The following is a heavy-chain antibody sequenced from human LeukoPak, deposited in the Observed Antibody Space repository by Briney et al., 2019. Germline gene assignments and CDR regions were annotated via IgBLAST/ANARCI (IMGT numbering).Heavy chain of an antibody. Sequence: ASVKVSCKASGYTFTSYGISWVRQAPGQGLEWMGWISAYNGNTNYAQKLQGRVTMTTDTSTSTAYMELRSLRSDDTAVYYCARDTVGTMIVEGFDYWGQGTLVTVSS. V-gene: IGHV1-18*01. CDR3: ARDTVGTMIVEGFDY. D-gene: IGHD3-22*01. CDR1: GYTFTSYG. J-gene: IGHJ4*02. CDR2: ISAYNGNT.